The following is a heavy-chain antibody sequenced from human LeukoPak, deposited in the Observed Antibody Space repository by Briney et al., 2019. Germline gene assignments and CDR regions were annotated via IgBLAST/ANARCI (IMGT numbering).Heavy chain of an antibody. V-gene: IGHV3-74*01. Sequence: GGSLRLSCATSGFTFTSYWMHWVRQAPGKGLVWVSRVNSDGSSTTYADSVKGRFTISRDNAKNTLYLQMNSLRAEDTAVYYCARGRYYGMDVWGQGTTVTVSS. J-gene: IGHJ6*02. CDR1: GFTFTSYW. CDR3: ARGRYYGMDV. CDR2: VNSDGSST.